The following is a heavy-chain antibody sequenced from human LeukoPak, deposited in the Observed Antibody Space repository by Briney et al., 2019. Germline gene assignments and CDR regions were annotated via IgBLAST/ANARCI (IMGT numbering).Heavy chain of an antibody. J-gene: IGHJ4*02. D-gene: IGHD6-13*01. CDR3: ARQGRSNWFWNY. CDR2: INHSGST. CDR1: GGSFSGYY. Sequence: SETLSLTCAAYGGSFSGYYWSWIRQPPGKGLEWIGEINHSGSTNYNPSLKNRVTISVDTSKNQFSLKLNSVTATDTAVYCARQGRSNWFWNYWGQGTLVTVSP. V-gene: IGHV4-34*01.